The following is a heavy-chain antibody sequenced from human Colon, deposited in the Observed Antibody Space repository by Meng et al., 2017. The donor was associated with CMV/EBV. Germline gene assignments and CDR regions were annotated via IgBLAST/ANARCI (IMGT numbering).Heavy chain of an antibody. V-gene: IGHV4-39*07. CDR2: IYYTGND. D-gene: IGHD5-24*01. CDR3: ARMALHWYFDL. J-gene: IGHJ2*01. Sequence: QLRGPGPGLVKPSETLSLTCTVSGDSISGRSYYWGWIRQPPGKGLEWIASIYYTGNDYHNPSLKSRVTISIDTSNDQFSLRLTSVTAADTAVYYCARMALHWYFDLWGRGTLVTVSS. CDR1: GDSISGRSYY.